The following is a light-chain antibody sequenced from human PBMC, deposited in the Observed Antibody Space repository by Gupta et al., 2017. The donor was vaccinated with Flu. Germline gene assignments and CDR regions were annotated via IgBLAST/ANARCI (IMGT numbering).Light chain of an antibody. CDR1: TSNIGAGYD. CDR3: QSYDNSLSGSKV. V-gene: IGLV1-40*01. Sequence: QFVLTQPPSVSGAPGQRVPISCPGSTSNIGAGYDVPWYQQVPGRAPKRLIFGNNNRPSGVADRFSGSKSGTAASLAIAGLQAEDEADYYCQSYDNSLSGSKVFGGGTKLTVL. CDR2: GNN. J-gene: IGLJ3*02.